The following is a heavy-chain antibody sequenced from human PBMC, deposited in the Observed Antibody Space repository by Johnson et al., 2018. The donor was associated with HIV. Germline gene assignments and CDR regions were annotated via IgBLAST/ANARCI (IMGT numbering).Heavy chain of an antibody. V-gene: IGHV3-30*04. Sequence: QVQLVESGGGVVQPGRSLRLSCAASGFTFSSYAMHWVRQAPGKGLEWVAVISYDGSDKDYADSVKGRFTISRDSSKNTLYLQMNSLRAEDTAVYYCAKDVGNYWPNAFDIWGQGTTVTVSS. CDR3: AKDVGNYWPNAFDI. D-gene: IGHD3-22*01. CDR2: ISYDGSDK. CDR1: GFTFSSYA. J-gene: IGHJ3*02.